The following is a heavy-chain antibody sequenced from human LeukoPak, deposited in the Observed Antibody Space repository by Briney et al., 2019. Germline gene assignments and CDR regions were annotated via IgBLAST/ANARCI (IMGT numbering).Heavy chain of an antibody. CDR3: ARAVRSKGSSSWTGNGRDY. CDR1: GYTFTSYY. J-gene: IGHJ4*02. CDR2: INPSGGST. D-gene: IGHD6-13*01. V-gene: IGHV1-46*01. Sequence: ASVKVSCKASGYTFTSYYMHWVRQAPGQGLEWMGIINPSGGSTSYAQKFQGRVTMTRDTSTSTVCMELSSLRSEDTAVYYCARAVRSKGSSSWTGNGRDYWGQGTLVTVSS.